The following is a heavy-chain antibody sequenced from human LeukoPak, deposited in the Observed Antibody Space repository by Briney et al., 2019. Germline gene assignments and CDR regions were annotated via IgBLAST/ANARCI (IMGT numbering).Heavy chain of an antibody. Sequence: PSETPSLTCTVSGGSISSYYWSWIRQPPGKGLEWIGYIYYSGSTNYNPSLKSRVTISVDTSKNQFSLKLSSVTAADTAVYYCARSEGVSYYYMDVWGKGTTVTVSS. CDR2: IYYSGST. CDR3: ARSEGVSYYYMDV. CDR1: GGSISSYY. V-gene: IGHV4-59*01. D-gene: IGHD2-8*01. J-gene: IGHJ6*03.